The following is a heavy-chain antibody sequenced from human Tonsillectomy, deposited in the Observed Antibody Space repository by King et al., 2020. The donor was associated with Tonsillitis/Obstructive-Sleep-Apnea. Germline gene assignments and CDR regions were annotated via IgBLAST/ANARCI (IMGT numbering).Heavy chain of an antibody. CDR2: INSRGIST. D-gene: IGHD1-26*01. V-gene: IGHV3-23*05. Sequence: VQLVESGGGLVQPGESLRLTCAASGFTFSSYAMSWVRQTPGKSLEWVSAINSRGISTYYADSVKGRFTISRDNSKNTLSLQMTSLRADDTAVYYCANVPNSGTHYYFDYWGQGALVTVSS. CDR3: ANVPNSGTHYYFDY. CDR1: GFTFSSYA. J-gene: IGHJ4*02.